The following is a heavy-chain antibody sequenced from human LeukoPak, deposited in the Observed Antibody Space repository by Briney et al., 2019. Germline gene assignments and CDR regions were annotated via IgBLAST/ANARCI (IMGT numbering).Heavy chain of an antibody. CDR3: TSSDYFDY. Sequence: GGSLRPSCAASGFTFSSYWMHWVRQAPGKGLVWVSRMSSDGSSTSYADSVKGRFTISRDNAKNTLYLQMNSLRAEDTAVYYCTSSDYFDYWGQGTLVTVSS. CDR2: MSSDGSST. CDR1: GFTFSSYW. J-gene: IGHJ4*02. V-gene: IGHV3-74*01.